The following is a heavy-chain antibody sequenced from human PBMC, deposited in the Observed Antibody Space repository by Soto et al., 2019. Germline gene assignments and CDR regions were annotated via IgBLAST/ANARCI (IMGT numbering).Heavy chain of an antibody. V-gene: IGHV3-15*01. CDR1: GFTFSSYG. CDR2: VKSKSDVATT. Sequence: PGGSLRLSCAASGFTFSSYGMHCVRQAPGKGLEWVGRVKSKSDVATTDYDAPVKGRFTVSRDDSQNKLSLQMDSLKIEDTAVYFRTTTAGLMWGADYCGQGTLATVSS. D-gene: IGHD1-26*01. CDR3: TTTAGLMWGADY. J-gene: IGHJ4*02.